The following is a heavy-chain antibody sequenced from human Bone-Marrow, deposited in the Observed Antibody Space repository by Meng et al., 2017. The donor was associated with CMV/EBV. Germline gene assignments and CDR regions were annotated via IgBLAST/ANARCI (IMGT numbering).Heavy chain of an antibody. D-gene: IGHD3-10*01. CDR3: ARGGGRVRVITKVREAMYNWFDP. CDR1: GGSISSSSYY. J-gene: IGHJ5*02. Sequence: SEALSLTCTVSGGSISSSSYYWGWIRQPPGKGLEWIGSIDYSGSTNYNSCPKSRVTLSVDTSKNQFSLKPSSVTAADTAVYYCARGGGRVRVITKVREAMYNWFDPWGQGTLVTVSS. V-gene: IGHV4-39*07. CDR2: IDYSGST.